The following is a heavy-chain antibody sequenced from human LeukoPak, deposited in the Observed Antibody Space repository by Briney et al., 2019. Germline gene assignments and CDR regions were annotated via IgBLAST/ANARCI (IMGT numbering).Heavy chain of an antibody. D-gene: IGHD2-2*01. CDR3: ARNPPSEYQLLYNWFDP. Sequence: ASVKVSCKASGGTFSSYAISWVRQAPGQGLEWMGWISAYNGNTNYAQKLQGRVTMTTDTSTSTAYMELRSLRSDDTAVYYCARNPPSEYQLLYNWFDPWGQGTLVTVSS. CDR1: GGTFSSYA. J-gene: IGHJ5*02. CDR2: ISAYNGNT. V-gene: IGHV1-18*01.